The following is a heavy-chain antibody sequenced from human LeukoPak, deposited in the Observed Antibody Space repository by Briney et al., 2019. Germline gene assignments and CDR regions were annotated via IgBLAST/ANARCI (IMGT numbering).Heavy chain of an antibody. D-gene: IGHD3-22*01. CDR1: GYTFTSYG. V-gene: IGHV1-18*01. CDR2: ISAYNGNT. J-gene: IGHJ3*02. CDR3: ARDAEYYYDSSGNWAFDI. Sequence: GASVKVSCKASGYTFTSYGISWVRQAPGQGLEWMGWISAYNGNTNYAQKLQGRVTMTTDTSTSTAYMELRSLRSDDTAVYYCARDAEYYYDSSGNWAFDIWGQGTMVTVSS.